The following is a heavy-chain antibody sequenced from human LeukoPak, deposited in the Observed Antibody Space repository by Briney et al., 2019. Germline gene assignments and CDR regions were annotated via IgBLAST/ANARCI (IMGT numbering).Heavy chain of an antibody. D-gene: IGHD2-21*02. J-gene: IGHJ4*02. Sequence: PGGSLRLSCAASGFTFSRYRMSWVRQAPGKGLEWVASIKQDGSEKNYVDSVKGRFTISRDNAKNTLYLQMNSLRAEDTAVYYCTRVRGGDRVYYFDYWGQGSLVTVSS. CDR2: IKQDGSEK. CDR1: GFTFSRYR. CDR3: TRVRGGDRVYYFDY. V-gene: IGHV3-7*02.